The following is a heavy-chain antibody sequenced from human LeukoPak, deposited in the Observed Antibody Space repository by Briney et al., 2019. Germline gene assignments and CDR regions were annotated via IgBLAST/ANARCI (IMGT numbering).Heavy chain of an antibody. J-gene: IGHJ4*02. D-gene: IGHD5-12*01. CDR3: ARHSRGYDSEFGY. CDR1: GDSIITYY. CDR2: MYYSGST. Sequence: ASETLSLTCTVSGDSIITYYWSWIRQPPGKGPEWIGYMYYSGSTNYNPSLKSRVTISVDKSRNQFSLTLSSVTAADTAVYYCARHSRGYDSEFGYWGQGTRVTVSS. V-gene: IGHV4-59*08.